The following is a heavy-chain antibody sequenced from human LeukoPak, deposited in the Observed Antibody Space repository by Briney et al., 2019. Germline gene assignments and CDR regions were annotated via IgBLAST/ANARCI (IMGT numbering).Heavy chain of an antibody. D-gene: IGHD1-1*01. CDR2: IYTSGRT. CDR3: ARDLGTTGTTGYYYYYYGMDV. Sequence: PSETLSLTCTVSGGSISSYYWSWIRQPAGKGLEWIGRIYTSGRTNYNPSLKSRVTMSVDTSKNQFSLKLSSVTAADTAVYYCARDLGTTGTTGYYYYYYGMDVWGQGTTVTVSS. J-gene: IGHJ6*02. CDR1: GGSISSYY. V-gene: IGHV4-4*07.